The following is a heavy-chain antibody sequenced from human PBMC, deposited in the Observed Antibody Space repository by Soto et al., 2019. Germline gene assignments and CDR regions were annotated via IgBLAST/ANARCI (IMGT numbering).Heavy chain of an antibody. D-gene: IGHD2-8*01. CDR3: ARPPYPGCINAVCYPLDY. V-gene: IGHV1-46*01. Sequence: QVQLVQSGAEVKKPGASVKISCKASGYTFTSYYMHWVRQAPGQGLEWMGIINPSGGSTNYAQKRQGRVAMTRDTATSTVYMELNSLRSEDTAVDYCARPPYPGCINAVCYPLDYWGQGTLVTVSS. CDR1: GYTFTSYY. J-gene: IGHJ4*02. CDR2: INPSGGST.